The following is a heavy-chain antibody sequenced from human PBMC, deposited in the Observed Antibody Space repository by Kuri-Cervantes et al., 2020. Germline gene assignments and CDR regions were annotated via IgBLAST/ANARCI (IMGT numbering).Heavy chain of an antibody. Sequence: GSLRLSCAVYGGSFSGYYWSWIRQPPGKGLEWIGEINHSGSTNYNPSLKSRVTISVDTSKNQFSLKLSSVTAADTAVYYCARNYDILTGYYDGYFDYWGQGALVTVSS. CDR2: INHSGST. J-gene: IGHJ4*02. CDR1: GGSFSGYY. CDR3: ARNYDILTGYYDGYFDY. D-gene: IGHD3-9*01. V-gene: IGHV4-34*01.